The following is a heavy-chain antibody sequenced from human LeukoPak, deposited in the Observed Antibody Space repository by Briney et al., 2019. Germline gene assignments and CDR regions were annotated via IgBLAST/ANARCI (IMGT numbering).Heavy chain of an antibody. D-gene: IGHD3-9*01. Sequence: GASVKVSCKASGYTFTNYGISWVRQAPGQGLEWMGWTSANNGNTNYAQMLQGRVIMTTDTSTSTAYMELRSLRSDDTAMYYCVRVSRDFDWLFDYWGQGTLVSVSS. CDR3: VRVSRDFDWLFDY. CDR1: GYTFTNYG. V-gene: IGHV1-18*01. J-gene: IGHJ4*02. CDR2: TSANNGNT.